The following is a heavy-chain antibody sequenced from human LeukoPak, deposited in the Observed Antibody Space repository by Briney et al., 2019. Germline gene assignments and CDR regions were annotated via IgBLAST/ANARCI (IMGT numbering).Heavy chain of an antibody. CDR2: IKLDGSEK. D-gene: IGHD3/OR15-3a*01. V-gene: IGHV3-7*03. Sequence: GGSLRLSCVASRLSFGKYWMSWVRQAPGRGLEWVANIKLDGSEKNYVDSVKGRFTISRDNTKNSLYLQMNSLRAEDTAVFYCARDQYDTWSRRGNFDSWGQGTLVIVSS. CDR1: RLSFGKYW. CDR3: ARDQYDTWSRRGNFDS. J-gene: IGHJ4*02.